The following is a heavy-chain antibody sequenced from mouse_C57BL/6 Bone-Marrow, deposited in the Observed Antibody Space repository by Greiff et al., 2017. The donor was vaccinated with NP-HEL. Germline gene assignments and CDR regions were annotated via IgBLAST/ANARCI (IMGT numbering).Heavy chain of an antibody. CDR1: GYTFTSYW. Sequence: QVQLKQPGAELVKPGASVKLSCKASGYTFTSYWMHWVKQRPGQGLEWIGMIHPNSGSTNYNEKFKSKATLTVDKSSSTAYMQLSSLTSEDSAVYYCAREGVPYPSFAYWGQGTLVTVSA. J-gene: IGHJ3*01. CDR2: IHPNSGST. CDR3: AREGVPYPSFAY. D-gene: IGHD2-10*01. V-gene: IGHV1-64*01.